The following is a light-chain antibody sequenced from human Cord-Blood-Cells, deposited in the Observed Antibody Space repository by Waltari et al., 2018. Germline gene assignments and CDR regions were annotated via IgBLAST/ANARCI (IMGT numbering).Light chain of an antibody. V-gene: IGLV3-1*01. CDR3: QAWDSSTVV. Sequence: SYELTQPPSVSVSPGQTASINCSGENLGDKYACWYQQKPGQSPLLAIFQDSSRPSGVPERFSVSNSWNSATLTIGGTQALDEADSSFQAWDSSTVVFGGGTKLTVL. J-gene: IGLJ2*01. CDR1: NLGDKY. CDR2: QDS.